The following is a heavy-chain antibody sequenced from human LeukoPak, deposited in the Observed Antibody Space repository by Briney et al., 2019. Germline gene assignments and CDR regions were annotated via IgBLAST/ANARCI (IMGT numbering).Heavy chain of an antibody. J-gene: IGHJ4*02. D-gene: IGHD3-16*02. CDR3: VKDGDYVRGSYRIIPSYFDW. V-gene: IGHV3-23*01. CDR1: VFSFSSYA. Sequence: GGSLRLSCAVSVFSFSSYAMSWVRELPGKGLECVSSITDSGETTFYAGSVKGRFTISRDNSRSTLFLRMNSLRVEDTAVYYCVKDGDYVRGSYRIIPSYFDWWGQGTLVTVSS. CDR2: ITDSGETT.